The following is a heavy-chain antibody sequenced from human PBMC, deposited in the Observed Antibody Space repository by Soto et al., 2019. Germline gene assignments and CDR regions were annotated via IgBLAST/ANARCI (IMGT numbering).Heavy chain of an antibody. D-gene: IGHD3-3*01. J-gene: IGHJ4*02. CDR3: ARVRVRFLEWLGSEG. CDR2: IIPIFGTA. CDR1: GGTFSSYA. Sequence: QVQLVQSGAEVKKPGSSVKVSCKASGGTFSSYAFSWVRQAPGQGLEWMGGIIPIFGTANYAQKFQGRVTITADESTSTAYMEPSSLRSEDTAGYYCARVRVRFLEWLGSEGWGQGTLVTVSS. V-gene: IGHV1-69*12.